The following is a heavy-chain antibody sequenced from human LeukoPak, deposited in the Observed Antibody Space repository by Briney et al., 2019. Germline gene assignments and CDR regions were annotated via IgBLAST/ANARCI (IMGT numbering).Heavy chain of an antibody. CDR2: IIPIFGTA. Sequence: ASVKVSCKASGGTFSSYAISWVRRAPGQGLEWMGRIIPIFGTANYAQKFQGRVTITTDESTSTAYMELSSLRSEDTAVYYCARDSRAGAFDIWGQGTMVTVSS. CDR3: ARDSRAGAFDI. J-gene: IGHJ3*02. V-gene: IGHV1-69*05. D-gene: IGHD2-2*01. CDR1: GGTFSSYA.